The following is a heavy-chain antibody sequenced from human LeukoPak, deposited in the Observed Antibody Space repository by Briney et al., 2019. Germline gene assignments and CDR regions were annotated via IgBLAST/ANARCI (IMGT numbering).Heavy chain of an antibody. D-gene: IGHD3-22*01. CDR1: GFTFSSYW. CDR2: IKQDGSEK. Sequence: GGSLRLSCAASGFTFSSYWMSWVRQAPGKGLEWVANIKQDGSEKYYVDSVKGRFTISRDNAKNSLYLQMNSLRAEDTAVYYCARDSNYDSSGYPSDYWGQGTLVTVSS. J-gene: IGHJ4*02. V-gene: IGHV3-7*01. CDR3: ARDSNYDSSGYPSDY.